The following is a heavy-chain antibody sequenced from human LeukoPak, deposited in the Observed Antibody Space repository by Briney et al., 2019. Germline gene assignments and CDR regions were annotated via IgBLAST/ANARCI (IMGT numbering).Heavy chain of an antibody. CDR2: INAGNGNT. J-gene: IGHJ4*02. CDR1: GYTFTSYA. V-gene: IGHV1-3*01. D-gene: IGHD5-18*01. CDR3: ATAAGDTYGYDY. Sequence: ASVKVSCKASGYTFTSYAMHWVRQAPGQRLEWMGWINAGNGNTKYSQKFQGRVTITRDTSASTVYMELSSLRSEDTAVYYCATAAGDTYGYDYWGQGTLVTVFS.